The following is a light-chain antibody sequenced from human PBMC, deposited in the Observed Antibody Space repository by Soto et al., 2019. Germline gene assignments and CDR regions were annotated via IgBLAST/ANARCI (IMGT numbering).Light chain of an antibody. CDR1: QSVASN. CDR2: AAS. V-gene: IGKV3-15*01. Sequence: IVMTQSPVTLSVSPGEGAALSCRASQSVASNLAWYQQKPGQAPRLLIYAASTRVTGTPARFSGSGSGTEFTLPISGLQPEDFAIYYCQQYDTWPLYTFGQGTKLEIK. CDR3: QQYDTWPLYT. J-gene: IGKJ2*01.